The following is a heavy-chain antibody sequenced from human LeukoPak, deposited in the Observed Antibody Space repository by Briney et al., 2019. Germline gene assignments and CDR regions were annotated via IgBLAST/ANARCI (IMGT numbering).Heavy chain of an antibody. Sequence: GSLRLSCAASGFTFSSYSMNWVRQAPGKGLEWVSSIXSSSSYIYYADSVKGRFTISRDNAKNSLYLQMNSLRAEDTAVYYCARDFDDILTGSTYGMDVWGQGTTVTVSS. D-gene: IGHD3-9*01. V-gene: IGHV3-21*01. CDR2: IXSSSSYI. CDR3: ARDFDDILTGSTYGMDV. J-gene: IGHJ6*02. CDR1: GFTFSSYS.